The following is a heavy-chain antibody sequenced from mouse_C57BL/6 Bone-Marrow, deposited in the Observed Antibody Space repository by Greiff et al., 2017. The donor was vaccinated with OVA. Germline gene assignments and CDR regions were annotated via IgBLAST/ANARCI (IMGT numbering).Heavy chain of an antibody. D-gene: IGHD1-1*01. CDR1: GFTFSSYA. V-gene: IGHV5-4*01. CDR3: ARDPLLR. CDR2: ISDGGSYT. J-gene: IGHJ3*01. Sequence: EVHLVESGGGLVKPGGSLKLSCAASGFTFSSYAMSWVRQTPEKRLEWVATISDGGSYTYYPDNVKGRFTISRDNAKNNLYLQMSHLKSEDTAMYYCARDPLLRWGQGTLVTVSA.